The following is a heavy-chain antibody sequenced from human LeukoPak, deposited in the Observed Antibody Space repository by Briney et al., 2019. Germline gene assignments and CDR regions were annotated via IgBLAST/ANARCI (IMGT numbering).Heavy chain of an antibody. CDR1: GYTFTSYD. V-gene: IGHV1-8*01. CDR3: ARAEPRIQLWQGLYYYYGMDV. J-gene: IGHJ6*02. CDR2: MNPNSGNT. D-gene: IGHD5-18*01. Sequence: ASVKVSCKASGYTFTSYDINWVRQATGQGLEWTGWMNPNSGNTGYAQKFQGRVTMTRNTSISTAYMELSSLRSEDTAVYYCARAEPRIQLWQGLYYYYGMDVWGQGTTVTVSS.